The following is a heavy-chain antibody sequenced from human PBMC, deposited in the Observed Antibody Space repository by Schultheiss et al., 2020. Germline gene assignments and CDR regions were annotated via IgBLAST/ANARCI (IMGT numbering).Heavy chain of an antibody. Sequence: GGSLRLSCAASGFTFSSYGMHWVRQAPGKGLEWVAVISYDGSNKYYADSVKGRFTISRDNSKNTLYLQMNSLRAEDTAVYYCARAKYSSSWFDFDYWGQGTLGNVSS. CDR3: ARAKYSSSWFDFDY. V-gene: IGHV3-30*03. J-gene: IGHJ4*02. CDR1: GFTFSSYG. CDR2: ISYDGSNK. D-gene: IGHD6-13*01.